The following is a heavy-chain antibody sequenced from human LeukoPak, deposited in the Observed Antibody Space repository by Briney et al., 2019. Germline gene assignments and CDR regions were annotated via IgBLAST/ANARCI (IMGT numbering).Heavy chain of an antibody. CDR2: IYTSGST. D-gene: IGHD3-22*01. Sequence: SETLSLTCTVAGGSISSYYWSWIRQPAGKGLEWIGRIYTSGSTNYNPSLKSRVTMSVDTSKNQFSLKLSSVTAADTAVYYCARERYYYDSSGYYYVLDYWGQGTLVTVSS. J-gene: IGHJ4*02. V-gene: IGHV4-4*07. CDR3: ARERYYYDSSGYYYVLDY. CDR1: GGSISSYY.